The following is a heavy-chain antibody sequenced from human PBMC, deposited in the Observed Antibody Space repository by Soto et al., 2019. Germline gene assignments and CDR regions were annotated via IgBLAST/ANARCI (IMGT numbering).Heavy chain of an antibody. CDR1: GGTFSSYA. V-gene: IGHV1-69*12. D-gene: IGHD6-25*01. CDR2: IIPIFGTA. Sequence: QVQLVQSGAEVKKPGSSVKVSCKASGGTFSSYAISWVRQAPGQGLEWMGGIIPIFGTANYAQKFQGRVTSTADESTRTAYMELSSLRSEDTAVYYCARQGAALRDYYYGMDVWGQGTTVTVSS. J-gene: IGHJ6*02. CDR3: ARQGAALRDYYYGMDV.